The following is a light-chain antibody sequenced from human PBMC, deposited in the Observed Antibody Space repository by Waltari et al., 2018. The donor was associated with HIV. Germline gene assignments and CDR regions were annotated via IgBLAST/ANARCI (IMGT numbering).Light chain of an antibody. V-gene: IGKV4-1*01. J-gene: IGKJ3*01. CDR3: QQCDSAPPN. CDR1: QSRLSRSDNKNY. CDR2: SAS. Sequence: DILITQSPASLPVSLGERAPINCQSSQSRLSRSDNKNYLAWYQQKPGQPPKLLISSASTRQPGVPDRFIGSGSGTDFTLTISALQAGDVAVYYCQQCDSAPPNFGPGTKVEIK.